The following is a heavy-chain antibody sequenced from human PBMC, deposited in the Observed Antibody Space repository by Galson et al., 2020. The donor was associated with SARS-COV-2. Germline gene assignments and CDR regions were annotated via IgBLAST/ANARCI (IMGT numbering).Heavy chain of an antibody. CDR1: GVSISSSTYY. CDR3: GLTQRLVSAATGALDV. Sequence: SETLSLTCTVSGVSISSSTYYWGWIRQPPGKGLEWIGTIYYSGRSYYNPSLKSRVSISVDTSKNHFSLNLSSVTVADTAVYYCGLTQRLVSAATGALDVWGKGMIVTV. D-gene: IGHD2-2*01. CDR2: IYYSGRS. V-gene: IGHV4-39*07. J-gene: IGHJ3*01.